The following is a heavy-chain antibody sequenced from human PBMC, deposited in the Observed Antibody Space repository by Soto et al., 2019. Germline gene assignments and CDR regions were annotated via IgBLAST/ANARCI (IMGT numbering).Heavy chain of an antibody. V-gene: IGHV4-39*01. CDR1: GGSISSSSYY. D-gene: IGHD2-2*01. CDR3: ASQVEDCSSTSCSLYYFDY. J-gene: IGHJ4*02. Sequence: QLQLQESGPGLVKPSETLSLTCTVSGGSISSSSYYWGWIRQPPGKGLEWIGSIYYSGSTYYNPSLKSRVTISVDTSKNQFSLKLSSVTAADTAVYYCASQVEDCSSTSCSLYYFDYWGQGTLVTVSS. CDR2: IYYSGST.